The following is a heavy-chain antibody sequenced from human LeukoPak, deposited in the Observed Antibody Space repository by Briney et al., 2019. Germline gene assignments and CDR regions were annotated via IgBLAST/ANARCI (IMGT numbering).Heavy chain of an antibody. CDR2: IYYSGST. D-gene: IGHD6-19*01. Sequence: KPSETLSPTCTVSGGSISSYYWSWIRQPPGKGLEWIGYIYYSGSTNYNPSLKSRVTISVDTSKNQFSLKLSSVTAADTAVYYCARKQWLFDYWGQGTLVTVSS. CDR1: GGSISSYY. CDR3: ARKQWLFDY. V-gene: IGHV4-59*12. J-gene: IGHJ4*02.